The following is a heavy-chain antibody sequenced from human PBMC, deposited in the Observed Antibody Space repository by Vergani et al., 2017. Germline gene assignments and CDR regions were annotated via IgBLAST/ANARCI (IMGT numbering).Heavy chain of an antibody. V-gene: IGHV4-34*01. J-gene: IGHJ5*02. Sequence: QVQLQQWGAGLLKPSETLSLTCAVYGGSFGGYYWSWIRQPPGKGLEWIGEINHSGSTNYNPSLKSRVTISVDTSKNQFSLKLSSVTAADTAVYYWARGGRATVVTPVVFWFDPWGQGTLVTVSS. CDR2: INHSGST. D-gene: IGHD4-23*01. CDR1: GGSFGGYY. CDR3: ARGGRATVVTPVVFWFDP.